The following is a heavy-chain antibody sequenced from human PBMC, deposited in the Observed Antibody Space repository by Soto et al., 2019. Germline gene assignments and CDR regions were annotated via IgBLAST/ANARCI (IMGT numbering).Heavy chain of an antibody. CDR2: IYHSGST. Sequence: QVKLQESGPGLVKPSGTLSLTCAVSGGSIRSSNWWSWVRQPPGKGLEWIGEIYHSGSTTYNPSLTRRVTISVDKSKNHFSLTLSSVTAADTAVYYCARRVGGSSGGAFDYWGKGTLVTVSS. CDR1: GGSIRSSNW. V-gene: IGHV4-4*02. D-gene: IGHD5-12*01. J-gene: IGHJ4*02. CDR3: ARRVGGSSGGAFDY.